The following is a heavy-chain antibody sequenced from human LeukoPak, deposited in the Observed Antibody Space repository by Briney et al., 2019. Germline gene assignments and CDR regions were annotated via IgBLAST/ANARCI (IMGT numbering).Heavy chain of an antibody. V-gene: IGHV3-66*01. Sequence: GGSLRLSCAGSGFTVSSSYMSWVRQAPGKGLEWVSVLYSGGSIFCADSVKGRFTISRDISKNMLYLQMNSLRADDTAVYYCARGAISSWYEDWGQGTLVTVSS. CDR2: LYSGGSI. D-gene: IGHD6-13*01. CDR3: ARGAISSWYED. CDR1: GFTVSSSY. J-gene: IGHJ4*02.